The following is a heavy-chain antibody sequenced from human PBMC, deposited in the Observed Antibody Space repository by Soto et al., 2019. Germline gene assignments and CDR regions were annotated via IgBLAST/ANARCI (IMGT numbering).Heavy chain of an antibody. CDR2: ISDSGDTT. D-gene: IGHD3-16*02. CDR1: GFTFNTYD. Sequence: VQLLQSGGGLIQPGGSLRLSCAASGFTFNTYDMTWVRQAPGKGLEWVSSISDSGDTTFYADSVKGRFTISRDNSKNMLFLQMNSLRAEDTAEYYCTTDPNYDYVWGSYRLWGMDVWGQGTTVTVSS. J-gene: IGHJ6*02. CDR3: TTDPNYDYVWGSYRLWGMDV. V-gene: IGHV3-23*01.